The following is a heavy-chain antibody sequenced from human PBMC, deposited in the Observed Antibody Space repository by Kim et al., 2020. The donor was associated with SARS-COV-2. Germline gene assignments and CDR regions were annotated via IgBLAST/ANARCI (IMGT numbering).Heavy chain of an antibody. CDR1: GFTFDDYT. Sequence: GGSLRLSCAASGFTFDDYTMHWVRQAPGKGLEWVSLISWDGGSTYYADSVKGRFIISRDNSKNSLYLQMNSLRTEDTALYYCAKELYQRIAAAVENYYGMDVWGQGTTVTVSS. CDR2: ISWDGGST. V-gene: IGHV3-43*01. J-gene: IGHJ6*02. CDR3: AKELYQRIAAAVENYYGMDV. D-gene: IGHD6-13*01.